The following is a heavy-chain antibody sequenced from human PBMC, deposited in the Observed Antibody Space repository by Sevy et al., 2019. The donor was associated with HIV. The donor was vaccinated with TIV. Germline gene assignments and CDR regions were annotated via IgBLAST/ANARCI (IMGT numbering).Heavy chain of an antibody. J-gene: IGHJ5*02. CDR1: GTTLLGYS. Sequence: ASVKVSCRLSGTTLLGYSYSWVRQAPGQGLEWVGRVFPNFGSSSSAQNFRGRIPITADENANSVYMELRSLRSDDTGVYYCVKVGDMTASGIGGFATWGPGTRVTVSS. CDR3: VKVGDMTASGIGGFAT. V-gene: IGHV1-69*13. CDR2: VFPNFGSS. D-gene: IGHD3-16*01.